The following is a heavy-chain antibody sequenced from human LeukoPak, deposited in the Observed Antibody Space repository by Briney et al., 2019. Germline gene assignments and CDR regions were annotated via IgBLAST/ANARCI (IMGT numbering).Heavy chain of an antibody. J-gene: IGHJ6*04. CDR1: GGSFSGYY. Sequence: SETLALTCAVYGGSFSGYYWSWIRQPPGKGLEWIGEINHSGSTNYNPSLKSRVTISVDTSKNQFSLKLSSVTAADTAVYYCARRGYYYYGMDVWGKGTTVTVSS. CDR3: ARRGYYYYGMDV. D-gene: IGHD3-10*01. CDR2: INHSGST. V-gene: IGHV4-34*01.